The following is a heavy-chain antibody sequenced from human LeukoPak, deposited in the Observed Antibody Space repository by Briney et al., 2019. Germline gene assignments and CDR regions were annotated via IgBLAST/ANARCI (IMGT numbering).Heavy chain of an antibody. V-gene: IGHV3-53*01. CDR2: IYTGGNT. J-gene: IGHJ4*02. D-gene: IGHD3-22*01. CDR1: GFTVDSNY. CDR3: ARGDDSGYYDYFDY. Sequence: PGGSLRLSCAASGFTVDSNYLSWVRQAPGKGLEWVSTIYTGGNTYYAASVKGRFTISRDFSKNTVFLHKNSLRAEDTAMYYCARGDDSGYYDYFDYWGQGALVTVSS.